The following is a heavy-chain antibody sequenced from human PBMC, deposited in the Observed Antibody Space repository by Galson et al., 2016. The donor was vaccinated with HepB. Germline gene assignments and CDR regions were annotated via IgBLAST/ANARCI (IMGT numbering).Heavy chain of an antibody. Sequence: ETLSLTCTVSGGSSSSFYWSWIRQPPGKRLEWIGHIFHTGRPTYTRSLKSRVTISVDTSKSQVSLKLSSVTAADTALYYCARQTSVLTGSAFDIWGQGTMVTVSS. D-gene: IGHD4-23*01. CDR3: ARQTSVLTGSAFDI. CDR1: GGSSSSFY. V-gene: IGHV4-59*08. J-gene: IGHJ3*02. CDR2: IFHTGRP.